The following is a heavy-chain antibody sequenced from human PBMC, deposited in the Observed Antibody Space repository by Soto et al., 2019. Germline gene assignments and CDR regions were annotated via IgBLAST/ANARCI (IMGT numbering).Heavy chain of an antibody. J-gene: IGHJ4*02. Sequence: QVQLMQSGAEVKKPGASVKVSCKASVNTFTNYYIHWVRQAPGQGLEWMGTINPSVGHTTYSQNFLGRVTMTRDTSTSTLYMELTSLTSDDTAVYYCARGGHVVVVTAAFDYWGQGTLVTVSS. CDR2: INPSVGHT. CDR3: ARGGHVVVVTAAFDY. D-gene: IGHD2-21*02. V-gene: IGHV1-46*01. CDR1: VNTFTNYY.